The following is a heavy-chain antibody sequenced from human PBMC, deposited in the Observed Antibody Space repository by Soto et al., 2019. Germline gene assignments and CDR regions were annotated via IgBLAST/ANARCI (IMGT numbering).Heavy chain of an antibody. D-gene: IGHD3-9*01. J-gene: IGHJ4*02. Sequence: GGSLRLSCAASGFTFSSYSMNWVRQAPGKGLEWVSSISSSSSYIYYADSVKGRFTISRDNAKNSLYLQMNSLRAEDTAVYYCARVGRYFDWLPEYYFDYWGQGTLVTVSS. CDR3: ARVGRYFDWLPEYYFDY. V-gene: IGHV3-21*01. CDR2: ISSSSSYI. CDR1: GFTFSSYS.